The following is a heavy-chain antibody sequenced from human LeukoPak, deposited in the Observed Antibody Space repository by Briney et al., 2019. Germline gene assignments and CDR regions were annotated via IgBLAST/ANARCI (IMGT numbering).Heavy chain of an antibody. CDR2: INPNSGGT. CDR1: GYTFTGYY. CDR3: ARDNSKDSSGWYQKY. V-gene: IGHV1-2*02. J-gene: IGHJ4*02. D-gene: IGHD6-19*01. Sequence: ASVKVSCKASGYTFTGYYMHWVRQAPGQGLEWMGWINPNSGGTNYAQKFQGRVTMTRDTSISTAYMELSRLRSDDTAVYYCARDNSKDSSGWYQKYWGQGTLVTVSS.